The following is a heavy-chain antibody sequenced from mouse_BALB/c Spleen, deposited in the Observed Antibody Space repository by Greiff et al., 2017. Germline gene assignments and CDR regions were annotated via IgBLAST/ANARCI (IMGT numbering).Heavy chain of an antibody. Sequence: VQLKESGPGLVKPSQSLSLTCTVTGYSITSDYAWNWIRQFPGNKLEWMGYISYSGSTSYNPSLKSRISITRDTSKNQFFLQLNSVTTEDTATYYCARSKITTAWFAYWGQGTLVTVAA. CDR2: ISYSGST. V-gene: IGHV3-2*02. CDR1: GYSITSDYA. J-gene: IGHJ3*01. CDR3: ARSKITTAWFAY. D-gene: IGHD1-2*01.